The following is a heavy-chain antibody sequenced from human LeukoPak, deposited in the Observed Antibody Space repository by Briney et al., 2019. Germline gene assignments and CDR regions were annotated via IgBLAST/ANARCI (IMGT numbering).Heavy chain of an antibody. CDR2: IKSKTDGGTT. Sequence: GGSLRLSCAASGFTFSNAWMSWVRQAPGKRLEWVGRIKSKTDGGTTDYAAPVKGRFTISKDDSKNTLYLQMDSLKTEDTALYYCTRRNTAAFDIWGQGTMVTVSS. J-gene: IGHJ3*02. D-gene: IGHD4-11*01. CDR3: TRRNTAAFDI. V-gene: IGHV3-15*01. CDR1: GFTFSNAW.